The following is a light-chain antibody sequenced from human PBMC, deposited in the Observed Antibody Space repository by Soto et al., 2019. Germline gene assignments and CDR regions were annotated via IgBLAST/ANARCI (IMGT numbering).Light chain of an antibody. CDR3: QQYGSSYPWT. J-gene: IGKJ1*01. CDR1: QSVGSY. CDR2: GAS. V-gene: IGKV3-20*01. Sequence: ETVLTQSPATLSLSPGQRVTLSCRASQSVGSYLAWYQQKPGQAPRLLIYGASNRATGIADRFSASGSGTDFTLTISRLQPEAFAVYFCQQYGSSYPWTFGQGTKVDIK.